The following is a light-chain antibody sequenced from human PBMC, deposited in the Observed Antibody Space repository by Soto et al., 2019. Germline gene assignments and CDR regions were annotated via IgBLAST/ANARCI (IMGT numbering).Light chain of an antibody. CDR1: ESVSNN. CDR3: QQYNNWPGT. CDR2: GAS. V-gene: IGKV3-15*01. Sequence: EILMTQSPDILSVSPGERATLSCRASESVSNNLAWYQQKPRQAPRLLIYGASTRAPGISTRFSGSGSGTEFTLTISGLQSEDCAVYYCQQYNNWPGTLGRGTKVDIK. J-gene: IGKJ1*01.